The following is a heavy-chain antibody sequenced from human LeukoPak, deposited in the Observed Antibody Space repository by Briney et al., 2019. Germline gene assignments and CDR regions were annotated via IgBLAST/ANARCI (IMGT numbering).Heavy chain of an antibody. D-gene: IGHD4-17*01. V-gene: IGHV3-21*01. J-gene: IGHJ4*02. CDR2: ISSSSSDI. CDR3: AGMQTTGFDY. Sequence: GGSLRLSCAASGFTFSNYTMHWVRQAPGKGLEWVSSISSSSSDIYYGDSVKGRFTISRDNAKNTLYLQMNSLRAEDTAVYYCAGMQTTGFDYWGQGTLVTVSS. CDR1: GFTFSNYT.